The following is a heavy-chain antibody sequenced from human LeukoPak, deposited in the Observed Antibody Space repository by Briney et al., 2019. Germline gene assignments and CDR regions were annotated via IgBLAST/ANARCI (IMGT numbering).Heavy chain of an antibody. Sequence: PGGSLRLSCAVSGFTFSSYSMNWVRQAPGKGLEWVSSIIIGIGSIYYADSVKGRFSISRDNAKNSLYLQMNSLRAEDTAVYYCARDLLEAPSFLEWLPQYYFDYWGQGTLVTVSS. CDR3: ARDLLEAPSFLEWLPQYYFDY. D-gene: IGHD3-3*01. J-gene: IGHJ4*02. CDR1: GFTFSSYS. V-gene: IGHV3-21*06. CDR2: IIIGIGSI.